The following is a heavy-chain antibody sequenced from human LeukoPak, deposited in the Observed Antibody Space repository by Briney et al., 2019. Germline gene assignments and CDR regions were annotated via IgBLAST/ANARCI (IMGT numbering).Heavy chain of an antibody. Sequence: GGSLRLSCAASGFTVSSNYMSWVRQAPGKGLEWVSVIYSGGSTYYADSVKGRFTISRDNSRNTLYLQMNSLGGEDTAVYYCARDGWELLRDLGPLNYWGQGTLVTVSS. D-gene: IGHD1-26*01. CDR2: IYSGGST. CDR1: GFTVSSNY. CDR3: ARDGWELLRDLGPLNY. V-gene: IGHV3-53*01. J-gene: IGHJ4*02.